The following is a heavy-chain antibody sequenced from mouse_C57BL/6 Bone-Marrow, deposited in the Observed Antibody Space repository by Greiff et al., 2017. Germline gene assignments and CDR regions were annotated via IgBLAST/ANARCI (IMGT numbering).Heavy chain of an antibody. D-gene: IGHD1-1*01. CDR1: GYTFTSYW. CDR3: AREIYYGSNPFAY. CDR2: IHPNSGST. J-gene: IGHJ3*01. Sequence: QVQLQQSGAELVKPGASVKLSCKASGYTFTSYWMHWVKQRPGQGLEWIGMIHPNSGSTNYNEKFKSKATLTVDKSSSTAYMQLISRTSEDSAVYYCAREIYYGSNPFAYWGQGTLVTVSA. V-gene: IGHV1-64*01.